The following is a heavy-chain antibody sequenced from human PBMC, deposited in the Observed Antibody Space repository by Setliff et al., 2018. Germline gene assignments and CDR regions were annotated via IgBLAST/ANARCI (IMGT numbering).Heavy chain of an antibody. CDR3: ARDILNFWSGFVLRYFDL. V-gene: IGHV4-39*07. CDR1: GGSISRSSYY. D-gene: IGHD3-3*01. J-gene: IGHJ2*01. Sequence: SETLSLTCTVAGGSISRSSYYWGWIRQPPGKGLEWIGSIYYSGSTYYNPSLKSRVTISVDTSKNQFSLKLSFVTAADTAVYHCARDILNFWSGFVLRYFDLWGRGTLVTVSS. CDR2: IYYSGST.